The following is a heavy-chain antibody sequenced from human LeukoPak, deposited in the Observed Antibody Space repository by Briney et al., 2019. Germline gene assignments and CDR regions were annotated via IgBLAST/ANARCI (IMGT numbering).Heavy chain of an antibody. Sequence: GGSLRLSCAASGFTFSSYGMSWVCQAPGKGLEWVSAISGSGGSTYYADSVKGRFTISRDNSKNTLYLQMNSLRAEDTAVYYCAKGGVYDSSGYYYGTPSYYYYYMDVWGKGTTVTISS. CDR3: AKGGVYDSSGYYYGTPSYYYYYMDV. CDR2: ISGSGGST. J-gene: IGHJ6*03. V-gene: IGHV3-23*01. D-gene: IGHD3-22*01. CDR1: GFTFSSYG.